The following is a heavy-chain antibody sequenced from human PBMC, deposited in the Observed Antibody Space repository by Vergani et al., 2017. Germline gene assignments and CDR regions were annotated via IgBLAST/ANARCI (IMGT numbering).Heavy chain of an antibody. CDR2: IYYSGST. D-gene: IGHD5-12*01. CDR1: GGSISSYY. V-gene: IGHV4-59*01. Sequence: QVQLQESGPGLVKPSETLSLTCTVSGGSISSYYWSWIRQPPGKGLEWLGYIYYSGSTNYNPSLKSRVTISVDTAKNPFSLTLSSLTAADTAVYYCASGRGGGYGSDFDYWGQGTLVTVSS. J-gene: IGHJ4*02. CDR3: ASGRGGGYGSDFDY.